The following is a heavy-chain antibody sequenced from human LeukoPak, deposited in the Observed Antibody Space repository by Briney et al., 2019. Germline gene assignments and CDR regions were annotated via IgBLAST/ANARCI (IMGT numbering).Heavy chain of an antibody. D-gene: IGHD3-22*01. J-gene: IGHJ4*02. CDR3: AKTYYYDSSGYLD. CDR1: GFTFDDYA. V-gene: IGHV3-9*01. CDR2: ISWNSGSI. Sequence: GGSLRLSCAASGFTFDDYAMHWVRQAPGKGLEWVSGISWNSGSIGYADSVKGRFTISRDNAKNSLYLQMSSLRAEDTALYYCAKTYYYDSSGYLDWGQGTLVTVSS.